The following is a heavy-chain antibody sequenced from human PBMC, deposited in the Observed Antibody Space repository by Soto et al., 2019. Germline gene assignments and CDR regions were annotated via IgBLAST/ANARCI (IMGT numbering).Heavy chain of an antibody. CDR1: GLIFSDYH. CDR2: IRRKANSYTT. J-gene: IGHJ6*02. Sequence: EVQLVESGGGLVQPGGSLRLSCAASGLIFSDYHMDWVRQAPGKGLEWVGRIRRKANSYTTEYAASVKGRFTISRDDSKNSLYLQMNSLKIEDTAVYYCAMLGGWSGGSSGMDVWGQGTKVTVSS. D-gene: IGHD6-19*01. V-gene: IGHV3-72*01. CDR3: AMLGGWSGGSSGMDV.